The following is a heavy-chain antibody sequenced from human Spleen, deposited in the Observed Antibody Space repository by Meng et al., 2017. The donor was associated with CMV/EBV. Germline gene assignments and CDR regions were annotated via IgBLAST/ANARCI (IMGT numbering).Heavy chain of an antibody. Sequence: AFGFTVRREWKQGVGQAQGKGLVWDSRINSEGKKRNYEDYVKGRFTISRDNAKDTLYLQMNSLRAEDTAIYYCARERGTGWELLFDPWGQGTLVTVSS. CDR1: GFTVRREW. D-gene: IGHD1-26*01. V-gene: IGHV3-74*01. J-gene: IGHJ5*02. CDR3: ARERGTGWELLFDP. CDR2: INSEGKKR.